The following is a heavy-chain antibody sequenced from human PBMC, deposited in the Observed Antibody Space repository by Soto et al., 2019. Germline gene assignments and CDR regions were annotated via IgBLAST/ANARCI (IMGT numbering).Heavy chain of an antibody. D-gene: IGHD6-13*01. CDR1: GFTFSSFA. V-gene: IGHV3-23*01. J-gene: IGHJ4*02. CDR2: ISSNDGGT. Sequence: EVQLLESGGGLVQPGGSLRLSCAASGFTFSSFAMSCVRQAPGKGLEWVSGISSNDGGTYYADSVKGRFTISRDNSKNTVYLQMNSLRDEDTDVYYCTNRGPDFVVAAADYWGQGTLVTVSS. CDR3: TNRGPDFVVAAADY.